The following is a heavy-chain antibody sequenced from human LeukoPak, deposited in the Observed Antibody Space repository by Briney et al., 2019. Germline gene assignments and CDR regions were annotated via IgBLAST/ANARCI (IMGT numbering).Heavy chain of an antibody. CDR2: IWYDGSNK. J-gene: IGHJ4*02. Sequence: GGSLRLSCAASGFTLSPYGMHWVRQAPGKGLEWVAVIWYDGSNKYYADSVKGRFTISRDNSKNTLYLQMNSLRAEDTAVYYCARDFYVGSGSYYIGYWGQGTLVTVSS. V-gene: IGHV3-33*01. D-gene: IGHD3-10*01. CDR3: ARDFYVGSGSYYIGY. CDR1: GFTLSPYG.